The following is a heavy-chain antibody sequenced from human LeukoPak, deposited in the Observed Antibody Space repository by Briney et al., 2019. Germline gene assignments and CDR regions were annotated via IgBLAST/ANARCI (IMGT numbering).Heavy chain of an antibody. CDR2: IYYSGST. D-gene: IGHD2-2*01. V-gene: IGHV4-59*01. CDR3: ARNAMLYYYMDV. CDR1: GGSISSYY. J-gene: IGHJ6*03. Sequence: PSETLSLTCTVSGGSISSYYWSWIRQPPGKGLEWIGYIYYSGSTNYNPSLKSRVTISVDTSKNQFSLKLSSVTAADTAVYYRARNAMLYYYMDVWGKGTTATVSS.